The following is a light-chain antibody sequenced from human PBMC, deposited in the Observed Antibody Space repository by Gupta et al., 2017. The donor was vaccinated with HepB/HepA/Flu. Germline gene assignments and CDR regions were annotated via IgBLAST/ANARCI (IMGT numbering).Light chain of an antibody. V-gene: IGLV2-14*03. CDR1: SSDVGGYDF. CDR3: TSYTSTSIRV. J-gene: IGLJ3*02. CDR2: DVS. Sequence: QSALTHPASVSVSPGQSITISCNGTSSDVGGYDFVSWYQQHPGKAPKLMIFDVSNRPSGISNRFSGSKSGNTASLTISGLQAEDEADYFCTSYTSTSIRVFGGGTKLTVL.